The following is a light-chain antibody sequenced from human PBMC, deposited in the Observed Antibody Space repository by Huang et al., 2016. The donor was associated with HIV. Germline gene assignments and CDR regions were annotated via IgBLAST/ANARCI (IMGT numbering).Light chain of an antibody. V-gene: IGKV3-15*01. CDR1: QGVSCN. CDR2: GAP. Sequence: EIVMTQSPATLSVSPGERAPLSCRASQGVSCNLAWYRQEPGQAPSLLSYGAPTRATGIPARFSGSGSGTEFTLTISSLQSEDFAVYYCQQYNNWPPATFGPGTKVDIK. J-gene: IGKJ3*01. CDR3: QQYNNWPPAT.